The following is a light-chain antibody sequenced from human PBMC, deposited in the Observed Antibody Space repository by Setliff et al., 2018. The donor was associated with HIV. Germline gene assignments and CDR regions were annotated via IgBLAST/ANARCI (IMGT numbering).Light chain of an antibody. Sequence: QSALAQPASVSGSPGQSITISCTGTSSDVGGYNYVSWYQQHPGKAPKLMIYDVTNRPSGVSNRFSGSNSGNTASLTISGLQAEDEADYHCSSYPGSNIYYVFGTGTKSPS. J-gene: IGLJ1*01. CDR3: SSYPGSNIYYV. CDR2: DVT. CDR1: SSDVGGYNY. V-gene: IGLV2-14*03.